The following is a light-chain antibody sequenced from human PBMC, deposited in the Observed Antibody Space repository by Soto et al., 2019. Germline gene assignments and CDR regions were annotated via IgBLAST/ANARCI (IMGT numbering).Light chain of an antibody. CDR1: HSVNDY. Sequence: DFQVTQSPSSLSASVGDRVTITCRASHSVNDYLNWYQQRPGKAPRLLIYAASTLHSGVPSRFSGSGFGTDFSLNITSLQPEDFATYYCQQSFITAYIFGQGTKLQIK. CDR2: AAS. V-gene: IGKV1-39*01. CDR3: QQSFITAYI. J-gene: IGKJ2*01.